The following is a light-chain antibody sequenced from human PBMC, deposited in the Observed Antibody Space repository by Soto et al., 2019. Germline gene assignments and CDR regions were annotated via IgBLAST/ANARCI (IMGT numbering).Light chain of an antibody. V-gene: IGLV1-40*01. Sequence: QPVLTQPPSVSGAPGQRVTISCTGSSSNIGAGNDVNWYQQLPGTAPKLLIYANSNRPSGVPDRVSGSKSGTTASLAITGLQAEDEADYYCQSYDSSLSGYVFGTGTKVTVL. CDR2: ANS. CDR1: SSNIGAGND. CDR3: QSYDSSLSGYV. J-gene: IGLJ1*01.